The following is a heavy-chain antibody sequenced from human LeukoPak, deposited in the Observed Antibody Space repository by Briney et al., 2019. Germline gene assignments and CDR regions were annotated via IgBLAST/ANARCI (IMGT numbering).Heavy chain of an antibody. CDR1: GGSISSGVYY. V-gene: IGHV4-39*07. J-gene: IGHJ3*02. CDR3: ASRPGPRSSAFDI. CDR2: INHSGST. Sequence: PSETLSLTCTVSGGSISSGVYYWSWIRQPPGKGLEWIGEINHSGSTNYNPSLKSRVTISVDTSKNQFSLKLSSVTAADTAVYYCASRPGPRSSAFDIWGQGTMVTVSS.